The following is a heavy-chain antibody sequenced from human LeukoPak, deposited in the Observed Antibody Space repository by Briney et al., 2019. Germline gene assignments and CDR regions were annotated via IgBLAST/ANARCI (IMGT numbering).Heavy chain of an antibody. V-gene: IGHV1-69*13. CDR1: GYTFTGYY. CDR2: IIPIFGTA. J-gene: IGHJ6*03. Sequence: ASVKVSCKASGYTFTGYYMHWVRQAPGQGLEWMGGIIPIFGTANYAQKFQGRVTITADESTSTAYMELSSLRSEDTAVYYCARVGGFGESSDYYYMDVWGKGTTVTISS. D-gene: IGHD3-10*01. CDR3: ARVGGFGESSDYYYMDV.